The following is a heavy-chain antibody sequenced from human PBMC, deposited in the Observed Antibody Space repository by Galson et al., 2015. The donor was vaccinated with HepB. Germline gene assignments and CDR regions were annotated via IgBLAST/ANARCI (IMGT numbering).Heavy chain of an antibody. CDR3: AREGYSGYDCGY. J-gene: IGHJ4*02. CDR2: ISSSSSYR. CDR1: GFTFSSYI. D-gene: IGHD5-12*01. Sequence: ALRLSCAASGFTFSSYIMNWVRQAPGEGLEWVSCISSSSSYRHYADSVKGRFTISRDNAKNSLYLQMNSLRAEDTAVYYCAREGYSGYDCGYWGQGTLVTVSS. V-gene: IGHV3-21*01.